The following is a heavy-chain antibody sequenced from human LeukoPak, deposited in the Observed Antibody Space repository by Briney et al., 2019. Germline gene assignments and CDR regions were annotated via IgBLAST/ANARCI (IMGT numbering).Heavy chain of an antibody. CDR3: ARSPGGYSYGYILYYYYYMDV. CDR1: GFTFSSYW. V-gene: IGHV3-7*01. J-gene: IGHJ6*03. CDR2: IKQDGSEK. D-gene: IGHD5-18*01. Sequence: GGSLRLSCAASGFTFSSYWMSWVRQAPGKGLEWVANIKQDGSEKYYVDSVKGRFTISRDNAKNSLYLQMNSLRAEDTAVYYCARSPGGYSYGYILYYYYYMDVWGKGTTVTVSS.